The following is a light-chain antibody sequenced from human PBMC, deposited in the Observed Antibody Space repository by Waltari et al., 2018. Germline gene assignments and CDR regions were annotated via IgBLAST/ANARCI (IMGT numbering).Light chain of an antibody. CDR3: QQYGSSPRT. CDR1: QSVSSSY. Sequence: EIVLTQSPGTLSLSPGERATLSCRASQSVSSSYLAWYQQKPGPSPRLLIYGASSRATGIPDRFSGSGSGTDFTLTISRLDPEDFAVYYCQQYGSSPRTFGQGTKVEIK. J-gene: IGKJ1*01. CDR2: GAS. V-gene: IGKV3-20*01.